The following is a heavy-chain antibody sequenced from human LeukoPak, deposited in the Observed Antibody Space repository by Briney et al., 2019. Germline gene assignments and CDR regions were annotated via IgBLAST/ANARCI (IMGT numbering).Heavy chain of an antibody. J-gene: IGHJ4*02. V-gene: IGHV1-2*02. CDR1: GHTFTGYY. CDR3: ARALRYSSGWYVGY. D-gene: IGHD6-19*01. CDR2: INPNSGGT. Sequence: ASVKVSCKASGHTFTGYYMHWVRPAPGQGVEWMGWINPNSGGTNYAQKFQGRVTMTRDTSISTAYMELSRLRSDDTAVYYCARALRYSSGWYVGYWGQGTLVTVSS.